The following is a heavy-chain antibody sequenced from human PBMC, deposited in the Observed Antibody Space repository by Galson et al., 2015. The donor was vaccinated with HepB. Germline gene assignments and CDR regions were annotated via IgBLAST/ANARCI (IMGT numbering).Heavy chain of an antibody. J-gene: IGHJ5*02. CDR2: IWYDGSNK. Sequence: SLRLSCAASGFTFSSYGMHWVRQAPGKGLEWVAVIWYDGSNKYYADSVKGRFTISRDNSKNTLYLQMNSLRAEDTAVYYCARDPSLPYSSSRNWFDPWGQGTLVTVSS. D-gene: IGHD6-13*01. CDR1: GFTFSSYG. V-gene: IGHV3-33*01. CDR3: ARDPSLPYSSSRNWFDP.